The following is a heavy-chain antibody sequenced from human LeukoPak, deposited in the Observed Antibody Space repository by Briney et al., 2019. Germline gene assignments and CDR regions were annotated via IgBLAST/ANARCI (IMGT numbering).Heavy chain of an antibody. Sequence: SETPSLICSIAGGSISSSSYYWCWIRQPPRKLLWLIGSIYYSGSTYYTPSLKSRVTISVDTSKNQFSLKLSSVTAADTAVYYCARHEGDYWGQGTLVTVSS. V-gene: IGHV4-39*01. CDR3: ARHEGDY. CDR1: GGSISSSSYY. J-gene: IGHJ4*02. CDR2: IYYSGST.